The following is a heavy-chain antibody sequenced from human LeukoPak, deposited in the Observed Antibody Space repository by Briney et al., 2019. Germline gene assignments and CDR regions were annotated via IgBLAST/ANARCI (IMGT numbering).Heavy chain of an antibody. V-gene: IGHV3-30*02. D-gene: IGHD4-23*01. J-gene: IGHJ4*02. CDR1: GFTFSSYG. CDR2: IRYDGSSK. Sequence: GGSLRLSCAASGFTFSSYGMHWVRQAPGKGLEWVAFIRYDGSSKYYADSVKGRFTISRDNSKNTLYLQMNSLRAEDTAVYYCAKDRYGGSDYWGQGTLVTVSS. CDR3: AKDRYGGSDY.